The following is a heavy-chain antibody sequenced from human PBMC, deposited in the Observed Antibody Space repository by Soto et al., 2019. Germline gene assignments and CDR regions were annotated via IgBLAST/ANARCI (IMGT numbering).Heavy chain of an antibody. D-gene: IGHD3-22*01. J-gene: IGHJ3*02. CDR2: IYYSGST. CDR3: ARWTVTYYYDSSAFDI. Sequence: QVQLQESGPGLVKPSQTLSLTCTVSGGSISSGGYYWSWIRQHPGKGLEWIGYIYYSGSTYYNPSLKSRVTISVDTSKHQFALKLSSVTAADTAVYYCARWTVTYYYDSSAFDIWGQGTMVTVSS. V-gene: IGHV4-31*03. CDR1: GGSISSGGYY.